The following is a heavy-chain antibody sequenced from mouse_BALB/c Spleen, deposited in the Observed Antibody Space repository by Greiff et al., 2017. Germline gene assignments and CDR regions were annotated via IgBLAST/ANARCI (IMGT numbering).Heavy chain of an antibody. J-gene: IGHJ3*01. CDR2: IYPYNGGT. V-gene: IGHV1S29*02. CDR3: AREERGWLLRFAY. D-gene: IGHD2-3*01. CDR1: GYTFTDYN. Sequence: EVKLMESGPELVKPGASVKISCKASGYTFTDYNMHWVKQSHGKSLEWIGYIYPYNGGTGYNQKFKSKATLTVDNSSSTAYMELRSLTSEDSAVYYCAREERGWLLRFAYWGQGTLVTVSA.